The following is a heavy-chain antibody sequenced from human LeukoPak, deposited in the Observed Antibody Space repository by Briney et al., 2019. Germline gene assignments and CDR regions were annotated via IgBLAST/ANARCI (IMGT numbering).Heavy chain of an antibody. V-gene: IGHV3-30*04. CDR3: ARDTGQWLGHWYFDL. J-gene: IGHJ2*01. D-gene: IGHD6-19*01. CDR2: ISYDGSNK. Sequence: GGSLRLSCAASGFTFSSYAMHWVRQAPGKGLEWVAVISYDGSNKYYADSVKGRFTISRDNSKNTLYLQMNSQRAEDTAVYYCARDTGQWLGHWYFDLWGRGTLVTVSS. CDR1: GFTFSSYA.